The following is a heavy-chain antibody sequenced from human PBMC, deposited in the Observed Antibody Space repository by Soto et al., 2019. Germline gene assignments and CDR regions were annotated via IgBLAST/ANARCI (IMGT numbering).Heavy chain of an antibody. V-gene: IGHV1-18*01. D-gene: IGHD1-1*01. CDR2: ISVLNGYA. CDR3: SKNGTTWFAS. Sequence: WLRQANGQGLEWMGWISVLNGYAHYGQKFQGRVIMTADTFTSTAYMELRGLRSDDTAMYYCSKNGTTWFASWGQGTPVTV. J-gene: IGHJ5*01.